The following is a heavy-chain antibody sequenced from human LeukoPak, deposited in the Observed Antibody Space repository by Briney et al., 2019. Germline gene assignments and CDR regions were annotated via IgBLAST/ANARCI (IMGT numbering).Heavy chain of an antibody. CDR3: ARSRQDDLTGDCDY. D-gene: IGHD7-27*01. J-gene: IGHJ4*02. Sequence: GGSLRLSCAASGSTFSSHSMNWVRQARGKGLEWVSYTSSSSTTIYYADSVKGRFTISRDNAKNSLYLQMNSLRAEDTAVYYCARSRQDDLTGDCDYWGQGTLVTVSS. CDR1: GSTFSSHS. CDR2: TSSSSTTI. V-gene: IGHV3-48*01.